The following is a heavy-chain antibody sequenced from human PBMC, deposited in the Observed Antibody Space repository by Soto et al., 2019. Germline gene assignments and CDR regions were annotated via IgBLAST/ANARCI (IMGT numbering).Heavy chain of an antibody. CDR2: IYYSGST. Sequence: SETLSLTCTVSGGSISSSSYYWGWIRQPPGKGLEWIGSIYYSGSTYYNPSLKSRVTISVDTSKNQFSLKLSSVTAADTAVYYCARRRGLYNWNEEHDAFDIWGQGTMVT. CDR3: ARRRGLYNWNEEHDAFDI. D-gene: IGHD1-20*01. V-gene: IGHV4-39*01. J-gene: IGHJ3*02. CDR1: GGSISSSSYY.